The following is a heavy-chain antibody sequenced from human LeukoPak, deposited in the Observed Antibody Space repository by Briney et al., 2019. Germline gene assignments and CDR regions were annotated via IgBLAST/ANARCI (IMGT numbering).Heavy chain of an antibody. V-gene: IGHV3-30*18. J-gene: IGHJ4*02. CDR1: GFTFSSYG. CDR2: ISYDGSNK. CDR3: AKVSDIVVVVAATDFDY. Sequence: GGSLRLSCAASGFTFSSYGMHWVRQAPGKGLEWVAVISYDGSNKYYADSVKGRFTISRDNSKNTLYLQMNSLRAEDTAVYYCAKVSDIVVVVAATDFDYWGQGTLVTVSS. D-gene: IGHD2-15*01.